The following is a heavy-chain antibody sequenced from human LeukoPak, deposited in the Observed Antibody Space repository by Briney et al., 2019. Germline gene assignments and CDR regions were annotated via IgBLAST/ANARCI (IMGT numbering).Heavy chain of an antibody. D-gene: IGHD3-22*01. Sequence: ASVTVSCKASGYTFTSYYMHWVRQAPGQGLEWMGIINPSGGSTSYAQKFQGRVTMTRDTSTSTVYMELSSLRSEDTAVYYCARDPYDSSGYSQYYFDYWGQGTLVTVSS. V-gene: IGHV1-46*01. CDR3: ARDPYDSSGYSQYYFDY. CDR1: GYTFTSYY. CDR2: INPSGGST. J-gene: IGHJ4*02.